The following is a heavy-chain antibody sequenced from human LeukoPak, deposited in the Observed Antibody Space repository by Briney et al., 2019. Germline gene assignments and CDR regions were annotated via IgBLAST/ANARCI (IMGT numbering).Heavy chain of an antibody. V-gene: IGHV3-21*01. J-gene: IGHJ5*02. CDR3: ARDYGGNARGDNWFDP. D-gene: IGHD4-23*01. CDR1: GFTFSSYS. Sequence: PGGALILSCVASGFTFSSYSMNWVRQAPGKGLEWVSSISSSSSYIYYADSVKGRFTIYRANAKNSLYLQMNSLRAEDTAVYYCARDYGGNARGDNWFDPWGQGTLVTVSS. CDR2: ISSSSSYI.